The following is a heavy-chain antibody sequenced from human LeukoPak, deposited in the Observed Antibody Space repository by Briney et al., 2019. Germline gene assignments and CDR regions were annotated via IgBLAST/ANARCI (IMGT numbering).Heavy chain of an antibody. Sequence: ASVKVSCKASGYTFTGYYMHWVRQAPGQELEWMGWINPNSCGTNYAQQFQGRVTMTRDTSISTAYMGLSRLRSDDTAVYYCARDFYIKDCSGGRCRFDLWGQGTLVTVSS. D-gene: IGHD2-15*01. CDR2: INPNSCGT. V-gene: IGHV1-2*02. CDR3: ARDFYIKDCSGGRCRFDL. J-gene: IGHJ5*02. CDR1: GYTFTGYY.